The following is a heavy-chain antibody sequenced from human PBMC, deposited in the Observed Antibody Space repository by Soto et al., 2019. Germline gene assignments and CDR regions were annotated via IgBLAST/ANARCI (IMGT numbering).Heavy chain of an antibody. CDR2: ISSGSSI. CDR3: ARDLGYGLFDY. D-gene: IGHD5-18*01. J-gene: IGHJ4*02. V-gene: IGHV3-48*02. CDR1: GFTFSSYS. Sequence: GGSLRLSCAASGFTFSSYSMNWVRQAPGKGLEWVSYISSGSSIYYADSVKGRFTISRDNAKNSLYLQMNSLRDEDTAVYYCARDLGYGLFDYWGQGTLVTVSS.